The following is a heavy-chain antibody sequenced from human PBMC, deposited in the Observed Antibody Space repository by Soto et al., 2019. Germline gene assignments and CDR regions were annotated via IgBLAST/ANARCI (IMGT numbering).Heavy chain of an antibody. D-gene: IGHD3-10*01. CDR1: GFSFRGDA. Sequence: GGSLRLSCSGSGFSFRGDAVHWVRQPPGKGLEDVSVISSNGGTTDYADSVKGRFTISRDNFKNTLYLQMSSLRVEDTAVYYCVVRGSAFDIWGQGTVVT. V-gene: IGHV3-64D*08. CDR2: ISSNGGTT. J-gene: IGHJ3*02. CDR3: VVRGSAFDI.